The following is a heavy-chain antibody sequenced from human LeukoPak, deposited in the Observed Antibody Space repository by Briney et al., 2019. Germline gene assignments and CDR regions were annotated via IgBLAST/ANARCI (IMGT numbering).Heavy chain of an antibody. J-gene: IGHJ3*02. V-gene: IGHV3-21*01. D-gene: IGHD1/OR15-1a*01. CDR3: ANSGWVIQTTDAFDI. CDR2: ISSSSSYI. CDR1: GFTFSSYS. Sequence: GSLRLSCAAPGFTFSSYSMNWVRQAPGQGLEWVSSISSSSSYIYYADSVKGRFTIARDNAKNSLYLQMNSLRAEDTAVYYCANSGWVIQTTDAFDIWGQGTMVTVSS.